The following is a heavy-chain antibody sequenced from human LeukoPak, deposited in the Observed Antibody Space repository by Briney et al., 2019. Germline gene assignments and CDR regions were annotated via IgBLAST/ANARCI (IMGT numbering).Heavy chain of an antibody. V-gene: IGHV3-74*01. J-gene: IGHJ4*02. D-gene: IGHD6-13*01. CDR1: GFSFSGHW. Sequence: PGGSLRLSCTASGFSFSGHWMHWARQLPGKGLVWVSRISPTGSTTSYADSVKGRFTVSRDNAKNTLYLQVNNLRAGDTAVYYRARRANSNLARPDFWGQGTLLTVSP. CDR3: ARRANSNLARPDF. CDR2: ISPTGSTT.